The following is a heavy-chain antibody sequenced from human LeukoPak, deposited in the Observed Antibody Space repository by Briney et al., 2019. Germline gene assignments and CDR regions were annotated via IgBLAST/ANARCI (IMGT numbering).Heavy chain of an antibody. CDR3: ARVGGFGDVSADY. V-gene: IGHV1-8*01. J-gene: IGHJ4*02. CDR2: MKPKSGNT. CDR1: GYTFTSYD. Sequence: ASVTVSCKASGYTFTSYDINWVRQAPGQGREWMGWMKPKSGNTVYAQKLQGRVTISRNTSISTAYMELSSLRSEDTAVYYCARVGGFGDVSADYWGQGTLVTVSS. D-gene: IGHD3-10*01.